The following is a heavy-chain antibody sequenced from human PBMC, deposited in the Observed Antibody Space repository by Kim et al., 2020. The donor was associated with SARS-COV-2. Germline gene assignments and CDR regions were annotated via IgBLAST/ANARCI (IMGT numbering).Heavy chain of an antibody. D-gene: IGHD3-9*01. Sequence: GRFTISRDNSKNTRYLQMNSLRAEDTAVYYCAKENYDILTGYYPSGEFDYWGQGTLVTVSS. V-gene: IGHV3-33*06. J-gene: IGHJ4*02. CDR3: AKENYDILTGYYPSGEFDY.